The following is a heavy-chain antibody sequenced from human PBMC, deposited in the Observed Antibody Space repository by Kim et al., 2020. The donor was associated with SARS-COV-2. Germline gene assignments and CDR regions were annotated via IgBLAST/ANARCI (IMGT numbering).Heavy chain of an antibody. D-gene: IGHD3-22*01. Sequence: SETLSLTCTVSGGSVSSGSYYWSWIRQPPGKGLEWIGYIYYSGSTNYNPSLKSRVTISVDTSKNQFSLKLSSVTAADTAVYYCARATYYYDSSGYHTNDAFDIWGQGTMVTVSS. CDR2: IYYSGST. CDR1: GGSVSSGSYY. J-gene: IGHJ3*02. V-gene: IGHV4-61*01. CDR3: ARATYYYDSSGYHTNDAFDI.